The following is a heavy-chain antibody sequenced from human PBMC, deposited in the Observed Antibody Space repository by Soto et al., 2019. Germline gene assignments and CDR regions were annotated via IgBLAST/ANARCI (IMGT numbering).Heavy chain of an antibody. CDR3: ACSEQWGSNSYYYGLEV. D-gene: IGHD6-19*01. CDR1: GFTCSKYA. CDR2: STGSGDTT. J-gene: IGHJ6*02. V-gene: IGHV3-23*01. Sequence: LSLACTASGFTCSKYAMIWVQQAPGKGLQWVSTSTGSGDTTYYRDFVKGRFTISKDNSKNTLYLQMNSLRAEDPAVYYYACSEQWGSNSYYYGLEVWGQGTTVTVSS.